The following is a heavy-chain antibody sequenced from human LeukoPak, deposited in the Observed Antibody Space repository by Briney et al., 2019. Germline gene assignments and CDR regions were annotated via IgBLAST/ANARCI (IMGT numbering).Heavy chain of an antibody. J-gene: IGHJ4*02. CDR1: GFTFSSYG. D-gene: IGHD1-1*01. V-gene: IGHV3-33*06. CDR3: AKDLTTGTLSFDY. CDR2: IWYDGSNK. Sequence: GGSLRLSCAASGFTFSSYGMHWVRQAPGKGLEWVAVIWYDGSNKYYADSVKGRFTISRDNSKNTLYLQMNSLRAEDTAVYYCAKDLTTGTLSFDYWGQGTLVTVSS.